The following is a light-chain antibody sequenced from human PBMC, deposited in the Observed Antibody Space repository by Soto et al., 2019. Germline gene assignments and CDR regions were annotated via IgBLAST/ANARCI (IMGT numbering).Light chain of an antibody. V-gene: IGKV3-15*01. CDR1: QSVSSN. Sequence: EIVMTQSPATLSVSPGERATLSCRASQSVSSNLAWYQQKPGQAPRLLIYGASTRASGIPARFSGSGSGTEFPLTLSSLQSEDFAVYYCQQYNNWPPWTLGQGTKVEIK. CDR3: QQYNNWPPWT. J-gene: IGKJ1*01. CDR2: GAS.